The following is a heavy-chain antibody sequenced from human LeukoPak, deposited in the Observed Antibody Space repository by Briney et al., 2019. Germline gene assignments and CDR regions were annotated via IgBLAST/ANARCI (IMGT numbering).Heavy chain of an antibody. V-gene: IGHV1-69*13. CDR2: ILPIIGTA. J-gene: IGHJ4*02. Sequence: ASVKVSCKASGGSFSSYAISWVRQAPGQGLEWMGEILPIIGTANNAQKFQGRVTITADDSTSTAYMEVTSLRSEDMAVYYCARGENAIFDYWGQGTLVTVSS. CDR3: ARGENAIFDY. CDR1: GGSFSSYA.